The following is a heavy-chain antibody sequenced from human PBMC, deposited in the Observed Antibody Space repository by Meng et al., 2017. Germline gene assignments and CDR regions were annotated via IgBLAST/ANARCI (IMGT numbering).Heavy chain of an antibody. Sequence: GQLGLAGGWGKKAGPSVTVSVKASGGTFSSNAISWVRQAPGQGLEWMGGIIPIFGTANYAQKFQGRVTITADESTSTAYMELSSLRSEDTAVYYCAREIAAAYCGGDCYLWGQGTLVTVSS. V-gene: IGHV1-69*01. D-gene: IGHD2-21*02. CDR3: AREIAAAYCGGDCYL. J-gene: IGHJ5*02. CDR2: IIPIFGTA. CDR1: GGTFSSNA.